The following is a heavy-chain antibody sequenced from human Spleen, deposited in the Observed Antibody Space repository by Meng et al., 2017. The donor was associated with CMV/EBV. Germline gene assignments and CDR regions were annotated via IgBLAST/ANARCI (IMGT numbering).Heavy chain of an antibody. J-gene: IGHJ4*02. CDR3: ARDRSGGNFLDY. CDR2: IVPVYGTT. Sequence: SCKASGGTFSSYAMSWVRQAPGQGLEWMGGIVPVYGTTNYAQKFQGRITITMDESTSTAYLELSSLRSEDTAIYYCARDRSGGNFLDYWGQGTLVTVSS. V-gene: IGHV1-69*05. CDR1: GGTFSSYA. D-gene: IGHD2-15*01.